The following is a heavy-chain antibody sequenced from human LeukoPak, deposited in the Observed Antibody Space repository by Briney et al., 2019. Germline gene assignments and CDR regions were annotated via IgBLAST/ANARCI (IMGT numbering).Heavy chain of an antibody. J-gene: IGHJ4*02. Sequence: GGSLRLSCAASGFTFSSYWMHWVRQAPGKGLVWVSGINSDGTSPIYADSVKGRFTISRDNAKKTLYLQMNSLRAEDTAVYYCAKDSRSSSWYSPYYWGQGTLVTVSS. CDR2: INSDGTSP. CDR1: GFTFSSYW. D-gene: IGHD6-13*01. V-gene: IGHV3-74*01. CDR3: AKDSRSSSWYSPYY.